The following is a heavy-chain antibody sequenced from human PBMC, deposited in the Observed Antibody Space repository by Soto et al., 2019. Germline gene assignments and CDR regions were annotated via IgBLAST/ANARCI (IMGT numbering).Heavy chain of an antibody. CDR2: ISSSSSYI. CDR1: GFTFDTYW. D-gene: IGHD4-17*01. CDR3: ARKSVTTSADY. J-gene: IGHJ4*02. Sequence: GGSLRLSCAASGFTFDTYWMNWVRQAPGKGLEWVSSISSSSSYIYYADSVKGRFTISRDNAKNSLYLQMNSLRAEDTAVYYCARKSVTTSADYWGQGTLVTVSS. V-gene: IGHV3-21*01.